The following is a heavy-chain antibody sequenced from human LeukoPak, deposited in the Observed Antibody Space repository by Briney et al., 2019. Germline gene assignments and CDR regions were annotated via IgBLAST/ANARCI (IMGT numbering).Heavy chain of an antibody. CDR1: GGSFSGYY. V-gene: IGHV4-34*01. D-gene: IGHD3-10*01. CDR2: INHSGST. CDR3: ARYRDAGGYFDY. J-gene: IGHJ4*02. Sequence: SETLSLTCAVSGGSFSGYYWSWIRQPPGKGLEWIGEINHSGSTNYNPSLKSRVTISVDTSKNQFSLKLSSVTAADTAVYYCARYRDAGGYFDYWGQGTLITVSS.